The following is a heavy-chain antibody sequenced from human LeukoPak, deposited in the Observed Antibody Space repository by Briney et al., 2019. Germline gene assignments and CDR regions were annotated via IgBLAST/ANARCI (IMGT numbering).Heavy chain of an antibody. Sequence: SVKVSCKASGYTFTSYGISWVRQAPGQGLEWMGGIIPIFGTANYAQKFQGRVTITADESTSTAYMELSSLRSEDTAVYYCARLDEYSSSSRYYGMDVWGQGTTVTVSS. CDR2: IIPIFGTA. V-gene: IGHV1-69*13. CDR3: ARLDEYSSSSRYYGMDV. CDR1: GYTFTSYG. D-gene: IGHD6-6*01. J-gene: IGHJ6*02.